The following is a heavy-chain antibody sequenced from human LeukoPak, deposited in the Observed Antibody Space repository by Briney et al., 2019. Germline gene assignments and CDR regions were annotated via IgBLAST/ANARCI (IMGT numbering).Heavy chain of an antibody. CDR2: ISYDGSNK. CDR3: AKVHPGSGSPTFDY. D-gene: IGHD1-26*01. V-gene: IGHV3-30*18. J-gene: IGHJ4*02. CDR1: GFTFSSYG. Sequence: GGSLRLSCAASGFTFSSYGMHWVRQAPGKGLEWVAVISYDGSNKYYADSVKGRFTISRDNSKNTLYLQMNSLRAEDTAVYYCAKVHPGSGSPTFDYWGQGTLVTVSS.